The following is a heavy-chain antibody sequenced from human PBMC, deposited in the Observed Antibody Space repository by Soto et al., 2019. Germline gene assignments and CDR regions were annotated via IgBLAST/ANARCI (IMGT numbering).Heavy chain of an antibody. J-gene: IGHJ6*02. V-gene: IGHV1-69*13. Sequence: GASVKVSCKASGGTFSSYAISWVRQAPGQGLEWMGGIIPIFGTANYAQKFQGRVTITADESTSTAYMELSSLRSEETAVYYCARMADTVTPYYYYYGMDVWGQGTTVTVSS. D-gene: IGHD4-17*01. CDR1: GGTFSSYA. CDR3: ARMADTVTPYYYYYGMDV. CDR2: IIPIFGTA.